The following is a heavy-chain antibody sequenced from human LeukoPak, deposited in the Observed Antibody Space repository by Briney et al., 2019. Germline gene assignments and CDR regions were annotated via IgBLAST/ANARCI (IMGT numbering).Heavy chain of an antibody. CDR3: ARVSVLAAIDY. J-gene: IGHJ4*02. V-gene: IGHV3-21*01. D-gene: IGHD2-15*01. CDR1: GFTFTRFN. CDR2: ISTSGTYI. Sequence: PGGSLRLSCAASGFTFTRFNMNGVRQAPGKGLELVSSISTSGTYISYADSVKGRFTISRDNAKNSLYLQTNSLRDEDTAVYYCARVSVLAAIDYWGQGTLVTVSS.